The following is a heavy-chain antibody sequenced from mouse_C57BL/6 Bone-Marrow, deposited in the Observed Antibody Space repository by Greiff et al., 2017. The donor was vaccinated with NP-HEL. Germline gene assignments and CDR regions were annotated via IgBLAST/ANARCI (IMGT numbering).Heavy chain of an antibody. Sequence: DVMLVESGGGLVQPGESLKLSCESNEYEFPSHDMSWVRKTPEKRLELVAAINSDGGSTYYPDTMERRFIISRDNTKKTLYLQMSSLRSEDTALYYCARQRVITTVVRVDYWGQGTTLTVSS. CDR3: ARQRVITTVVRVDY. V-gene: IGHV5-2*01. D-gene: IGHD1-1*01. CDR1: EYEFPSHD. J-gene: IGHJ2*01. CDR2: INSDGGST.